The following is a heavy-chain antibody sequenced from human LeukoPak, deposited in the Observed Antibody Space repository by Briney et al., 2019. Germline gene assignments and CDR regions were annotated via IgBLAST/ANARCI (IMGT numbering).Heavy chain of an antibody. Sequence: GASVKVSCKTSGYTFTGYYIHWVRQAPGQGLEWVGSINPTNGGKNSPQKFQGRVTMTRDTSISTAYMELSGLRSDDTATYYCARQTIRPFDFWGQGTLVTVSA. J-gene: IGHJ4*02. D-gene: IGHD3-9*01. CDR3: ARQTIRPFDF. CDR2: INPTNGGK. V-gene: IGHV1-2*02. CDR1: GYTFTGYY.